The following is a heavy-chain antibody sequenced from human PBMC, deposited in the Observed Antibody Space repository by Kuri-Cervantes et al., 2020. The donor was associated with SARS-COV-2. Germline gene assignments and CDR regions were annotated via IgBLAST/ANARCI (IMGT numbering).Heavy chain of an antibody. Sequence: ASVTVSCKASGYTFTSYYMHWVRQAPGQGLEWMGIINPSGGSTSYAQKFQGRVTMTTDTSTSTAYMELRSLRSDDTAVYYCARSGIVVVPGDAFDIWGQGTMVTVSS. D-gene: IGHD2-2*01. CDR2: INPSGGST. V-gene: IGHV1-46*01. CDR3: ARSGIVVVPGDAFDI. J-gene: IGHJ3*02. CDR1: GYTFTSYY.